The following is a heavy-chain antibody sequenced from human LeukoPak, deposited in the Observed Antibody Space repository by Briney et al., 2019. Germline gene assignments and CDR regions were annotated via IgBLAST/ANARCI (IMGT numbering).Heavy chain of an antibody. D-gene: IGHD5-12*01. CDR3: ARGVATVYAFDI. CDR2: IYHSGST. J-gene: IGHJ3*02. Sequence: SETLSLTCTVSGGSISSYSWSWIRQPPGKGLEWIGYIYHSGSTYYNPSLKSRVTISVDRSKNQFSLKLSSVTAADTAVYYCARGVATVYAFDIWGQGTMVTVSS. CDR1: GGSISSYS. V-gene: IGHV4-30-2*01.